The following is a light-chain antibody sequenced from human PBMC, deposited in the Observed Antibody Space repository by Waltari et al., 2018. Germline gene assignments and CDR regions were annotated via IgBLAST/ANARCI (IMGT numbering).Light chain of an antibody. V-gene: IGLV3-1*01. J-gene: IGLJ2*01. CDR2: QGS. CDR1: KLGDKY. Sequence: SYELTQPPSVSVSPGQTASITCSGDKLGDKYVCWYQQKPGQSPALVIYQGSKRPSGIPERFSGSNSGNTATLTISGTQAMDEADYYCQAWDSSTVVFGGGTKLTVL. CDR3: QAWDSSTVV.